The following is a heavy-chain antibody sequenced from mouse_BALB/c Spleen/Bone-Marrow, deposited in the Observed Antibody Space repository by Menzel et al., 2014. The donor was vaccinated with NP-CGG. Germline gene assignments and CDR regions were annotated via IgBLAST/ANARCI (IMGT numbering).Heavy chain of an antibody. J-gene: IGHJ3*01. CDR2: ISYSGST. V-gene: IGHV3-2*02. Sequence: EVQLQQSGPGLVKPSQSLSLTCTVTGYSITSDYAWNWIRQFPGNKLEWMGYISYSGSTSYNPSLKSRISITRDTSKNQFFLQLNSVTTEVTATYYCARWTRGFAYWGQGTLVTVSA. CDR3: ARWTRGFAY. CDR1: GYSITSDYA.